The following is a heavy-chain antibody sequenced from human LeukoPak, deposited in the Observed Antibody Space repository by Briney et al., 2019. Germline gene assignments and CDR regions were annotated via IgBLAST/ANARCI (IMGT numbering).Heavy chain of an antibody. D-gene: IGHD3-22*01. CDR2: ISAYNGNT. CDR3: ARAVVYYYDSSGYPNYYYYMDV. V-gene: IGHV1-18*01. J-gene: IGHJ6*03. Sequence: GASVKVSCKASGYTFTSYGISWVRQAPGQGLEWMGWISAYNGNTNYAQKLQGRVTMTTDTSTSIAYMELRSLRSDDTAVYYCARAVVYYYDSSGYPNYYYYMDVWGKGTTVTVSS. CDR1: GYTFTSYG.